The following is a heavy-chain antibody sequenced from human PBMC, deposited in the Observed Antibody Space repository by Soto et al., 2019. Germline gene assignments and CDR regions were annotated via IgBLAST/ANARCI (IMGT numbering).Heavy chain of an antibody. J-gene: IGHJ5*02. CDR1: GGSISRSSYY. CDR2: IYYSGST. D-gene: IGHD6-13*01. Sequence: PLETLSLTCTVSGGSISRSSYYWGRIRPPPGKGLEWIGSIYYSGSTYYNPSLKSRVTISVDTSKNQFSLKLSSVTAADTAVYYCARWFSSWYLDGWFDPWGQGTLVTVSS. CDR3: ARWFSSWYLDGWFDP. V-gene: IGHV4-39*01.